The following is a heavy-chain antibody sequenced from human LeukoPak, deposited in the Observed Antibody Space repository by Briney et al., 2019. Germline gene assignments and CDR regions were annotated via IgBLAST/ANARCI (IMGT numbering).Heavy chain of an antibody. CDR1: GGPISSYY. Sequence: PSETLSLTCTVSGGPISSYYWSWIRQPPGKGLEWIGYIYYSGSTYYNPSLKSRVTISVDTSKNQFSLKLSSVTAADTAVYYCARDGGNRGPPGYWGQGTLVTVSS. CDR2: IYYSGST. D-gene: IGHD5-24*01. CDR3: ARDGGNRGPPGY. V-gene: IGHV4-59*06. J-gene: IGHJ4*02.